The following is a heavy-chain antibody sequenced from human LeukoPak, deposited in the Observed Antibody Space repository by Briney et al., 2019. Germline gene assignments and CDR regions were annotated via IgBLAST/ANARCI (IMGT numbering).Heavy chain of an antibody. CDR1: GYTFTSYG. D-gene: IGHD3-10*01. CDR3: ASGKGFYGSGTYYTFDY. V-gene: IGHV1-46*04. J-gene: IGHJ4*02. Sequence: ASVKVSCKASGYTFTSYGISWVRQAPGQGLEWRGIINPSGGSTGYAQKLEGRVTMTWDMSTSTVYMELSSLRSEDTAVYYCASGKGFYGSGTYYTFDYWGQGTLVTVSS. CDR2: INPSGGST.